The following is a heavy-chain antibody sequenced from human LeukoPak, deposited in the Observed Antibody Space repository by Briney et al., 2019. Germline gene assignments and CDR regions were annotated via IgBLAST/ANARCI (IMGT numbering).Heavy chain of an antibody. CDR1: GYTFTSYY. J-gene: IGHJ4*02. CDR3: ARGSSSLYTSKDS. Sequence: ASVKVSCKASGYTFTSYYMHWVRQAPGQGLEWMGIINPSGGSTSYAQKFQGRVTMTRDTSTSTAYMELRSLRSDDTAVYYCARGSSSLYTSKDSWGQGTLVTVSS. D-gene: IGHD6-13*01. CDR2: INPSGGST. V-gene: IGHV1-46*01.